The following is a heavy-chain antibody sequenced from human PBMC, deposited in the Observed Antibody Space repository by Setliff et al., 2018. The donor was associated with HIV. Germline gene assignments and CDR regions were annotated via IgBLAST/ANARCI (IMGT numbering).Heavy chain of an antibody. CDR3: ARGTTLNVVPDAFDI. CDR2: IYHAGNT. V-gene: IGHV4-38-2*02. D-gene: IGHD4-17*01. CDR1: GYSISSGYY. Sequence: SETLSLTCTVTGYSISSGYYWAWIRQPPGRGLEWIGYIYHAGNTYYNPSLKSRVTISVDTSKNQISLRLNSLTAADTAVYYCARGTTLNVVPDAFDIWGQGTMVTVSS. J-gene: IGHJ3*02.